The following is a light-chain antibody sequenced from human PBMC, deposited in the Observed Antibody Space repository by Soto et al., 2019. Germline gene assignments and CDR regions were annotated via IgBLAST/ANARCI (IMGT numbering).Light chain of an antibody. CDR3: QHDNTYPST. CDR1: QSINSW. J-gene: IGKJ2*01. CDR2: RAS. V-gene: IGKV1-5*03. Sequence: DTQMTQSHSTLSASVGDRVTITCRASQSINSWLAWYQQKPGKAPNLLIHRASTLQSGVPSRFSGSGSGTEFTLAISSLQPVAFATSYCQHDNTYPSTFGQGTKLEIK.